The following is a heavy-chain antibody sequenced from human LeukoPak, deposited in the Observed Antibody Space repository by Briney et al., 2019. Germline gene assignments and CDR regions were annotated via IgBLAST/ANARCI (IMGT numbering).Heavy chain of an antibody. D-gene: IGHD3-10*01. CDR3: ARRRLGSGSFRWFDP. CDR1: GYTFTGYY. V-gene: IGHV1-2*02. CDR2: INPNSGGT. Sequence: ASVKVSCKASGYTFTGYYMHWVRQAPGQGLEWMGWINPNSGGTNYAQKFQGRVTMTRDTSISTAYMELSRLRSEDTAVYYCARRRLGSGSFRWFDPWGQGTLVTVSS. J-gene: IGHJ5*02.